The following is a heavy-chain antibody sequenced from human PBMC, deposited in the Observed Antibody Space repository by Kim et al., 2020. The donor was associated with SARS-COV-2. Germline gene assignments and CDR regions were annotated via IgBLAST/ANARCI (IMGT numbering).Heavy chain of an antibody. CDR2: ISSGGST. CDR1: GESINIDDYY. CDR3: ARPGSVSGWFYFDS. D-gene: IGHD3-10*01. Sequence: SETLSLTCTVSGESINIDDYYWGWIRQSPGKRLEYIGSISSGGSTYFNPTLKSRVTISLDTSKNQFSLKLNSVTAADTAVYFCARPGSVSGWFYFDSWGQGILVTVSS. V-gene: IGHV4-39*01. J-gene: IGHJ4*02.